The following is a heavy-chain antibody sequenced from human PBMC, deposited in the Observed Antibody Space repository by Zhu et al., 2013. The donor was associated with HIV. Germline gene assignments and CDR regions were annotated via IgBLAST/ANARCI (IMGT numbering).Heavy chain of an antibody. CDR3: AREGVERLSAVIDV. J-gene: IGHJ5*02. CDR2: MDPNSGKT. V-gene: IGHV1-8*01. D-gene: IGHD3-10*01. CDR1: GYTFTSHD. Sequence: VQLGAGLGLTVKNPGASVKVSCKTSGYTFTSHDINWVRQAPGQGLEWMGWMDPNSGKTGYAQKFQDRVTMTRDTSIGTAYMELSSLRSEDTAVYYCAREGVERLSAVIDVWGLGTLVTVSS.